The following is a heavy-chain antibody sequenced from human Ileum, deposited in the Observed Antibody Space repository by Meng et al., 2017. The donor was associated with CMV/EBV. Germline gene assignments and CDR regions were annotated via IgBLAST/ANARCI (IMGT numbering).Heavy chain of an antibody. CDR3: ARGQTVRGFEY. Sequence: QADLPESRPGLLQPSWTLSRSCTVSSAFNSPYYWNRLRKPAGWGLGWIDRINPGGTTDYNPSLKSRVTMSVDTSKNQFFLNLSSVTAADTAVYYCARGQTVRGFEYWGLGILVTVSS. CDR2: INPGGTT. CDR1: SAFNSPYY. D-gene: IGHD3-10*01. J-gene: IGHJ4*02. V-gene: IGHV4-4*07.